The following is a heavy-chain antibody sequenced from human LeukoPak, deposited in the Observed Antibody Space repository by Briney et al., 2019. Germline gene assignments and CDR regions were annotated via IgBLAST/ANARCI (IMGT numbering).Heavy chain of an antibody. V-gene: IGHV4-59*08. CDR1: GGSISSYY. J-gene: IGHJ5*02. CDR3: ARRFSYYYDSSGYLNRFDP. D-gene: IGHD3-22*01. Sequence: SETLSLTGTVSGGSISSYYWSWIRQPPGKGLEGIGYIYYSGSTNYNPSLKSRVTISVDTSKNQFSLKLSSVTAADTAVYYCARRFSYYYDSSGYLNRFDPWGQGTLVTVSS. CDR2: IYYSGST.